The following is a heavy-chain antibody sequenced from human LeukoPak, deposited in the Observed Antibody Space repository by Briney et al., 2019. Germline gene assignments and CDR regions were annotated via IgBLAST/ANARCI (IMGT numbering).Heavy chain of an antibody. CDR3: ARLPTAAGRGYYYYMDV. J-gene: IGHJ6*03. CDR2: INHSGST. Sequence: SETLSLTCAVYGGSFGGYYWSWIRQPPGKGLEWIGEINHSGSTNYNPSLKSRVTISVDTSKNQFSLKLSSVTAADTAVYYCARLPTAAGRGYYYYMDVWGKGTTVTVSS. D-gene: IGHD6-13*01. CDR1: GGSFGGYY. V-gene: IGHV4-34*01.